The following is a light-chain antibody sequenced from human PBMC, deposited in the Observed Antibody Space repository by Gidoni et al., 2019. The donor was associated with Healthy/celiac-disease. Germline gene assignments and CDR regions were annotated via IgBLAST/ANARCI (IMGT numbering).Light chain of an antibody. CDR3: QQYYSTPFT. V-gene: IGKV4-1*01. J-gene: IGKJ3*01. CDR2: WAS. CDR1: QSVLYRSNNKNY. Sequence: DIVMTQSPDSLAVSLGESATINCKSSQSVLYRSNNKNYLAWYQQKPGQPPKLLIYWASTRESGVPDRFSGSGSGTDFTLTISSLQAEDVAAYYCQQYYSTPFTFGPGTKVDIK.